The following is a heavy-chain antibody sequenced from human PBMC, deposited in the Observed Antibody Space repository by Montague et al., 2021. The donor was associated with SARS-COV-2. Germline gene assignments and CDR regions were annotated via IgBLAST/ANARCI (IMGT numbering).Heavy chain of an antibody. CDR3: ARWDPQTLTLIGLRGKSASDY. Sequence: SETLSLTRAVYGGSFSGYYWTWIRKSPGKGLEWIAEINHSGTTNXNFNPSLRSRVTISVDTSKSQFSLKLSSVTAADTGVYYCARWDPQTLTLIGLRGKSASDYWGQGTLVTVSS. D-gene: IGHD4-23*01. CDR2: INHSGTT. V-gene: IGHV4-34*01. J-gene: IGHJ4*02. CDR1: GGSFSGYY.